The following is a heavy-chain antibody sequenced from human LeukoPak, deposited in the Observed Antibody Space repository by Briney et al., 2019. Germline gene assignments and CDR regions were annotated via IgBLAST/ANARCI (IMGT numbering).Heavy chain of an antibody. CDR2: ILSDGSKE. CDR1: GFTFSSYG. D-gene: IGHD5-18*01. Sequence: PGGSLRLSCAASGFTFSSYGMHWVRQAPGKGLEWVAVILSDGSKEFYTDSVKGRFTISRDNAKNSLYLQMNSLRAEDTAVYYCARAPTWIQLWLPYWGQGTLVTVSS. CDR3: ARAPTWIQLWLPY. J-gene: IGHJ4*02. V-gene: IGHV3-33*01.